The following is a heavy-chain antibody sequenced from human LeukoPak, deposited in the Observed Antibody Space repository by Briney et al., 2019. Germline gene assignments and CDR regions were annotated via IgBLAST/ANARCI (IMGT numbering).Heavy chain of an antibody. J-gene: IGHJ4*02. CDR3: GGGGY. CDR1: EFSFSRSW. D-gene: IGHD6-25*01. CDR2: IKQDGSAK. Sequence: GGSLRLSCAASEFSFSRSWMNWVRQARGKGLEWVANIKQDGSAKYYVDSVEGRFTISRDNAKNSLYLQMNSLRAEDTAVYYCGGGGYWGQGIQVTVSS. V-gene: IGHV3-7*05.